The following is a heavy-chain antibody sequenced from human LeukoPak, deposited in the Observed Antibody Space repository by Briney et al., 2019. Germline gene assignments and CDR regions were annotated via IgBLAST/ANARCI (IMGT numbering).Heavy chain of an antibody. V-gene: IGHV3-48*04. CDR2: ISESGSPV. CDR3: ARGFGSSWLHY. Sequence: GGSLRLSCAGSGFTFSNYNMNWVRQAPGKGLEWVSYISESGSPVFYADSVKGRFTISRDNSNNSLYLQMNSLRAEATAVYYCARGFGSSWLHYWGQGTLVTVSS. D-gene: IGHD6-13*01. CDR1: GFTFSNYN. J-gene: IGHJ4*02.